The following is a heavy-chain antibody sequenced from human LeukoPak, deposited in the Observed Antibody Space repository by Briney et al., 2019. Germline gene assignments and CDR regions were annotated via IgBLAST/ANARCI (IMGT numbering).Heavy chain of an antibody. CDR1: GGSFSGYY. D-gene: IGHD3-22*01. J-gene: IGHJ6*02. CDR3: ARGRRAKYYYDSSGPNYYGMDV. CDR2: INHSGST. V-gene: IGHV4-34*01. Sequence: PSETLSLTCAVYGGSFSGYYWSWIRQPPGKGLEWIGEINHSGSTNYNPSLKSRVTISVDTSKNQFSLKLSSVTAADTAVYYCARGRRAKYYYDSSGPNYYGMDVWGQGVLVTVSS.